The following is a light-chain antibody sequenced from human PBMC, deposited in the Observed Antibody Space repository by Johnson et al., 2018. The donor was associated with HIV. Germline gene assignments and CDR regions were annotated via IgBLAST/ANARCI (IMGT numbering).Light chain of an antibody. CDR3: GTWDSSLSTGGV. J-gene: IGLJ1*01. CDR2: DNN. Sequence: QSVLTQPPSVSAAPGQKVTISCSGSSSNIGNNYVSWYQQLPGTAPKLLIYDNNKRPSGIPDRFSGSKSGTSATLGITGLQTGDEADYYCGTWDSSLSTGGVFVTGTNFTVL. V-gene: IGLV1-51*01. CDR1: SSNIGNNY.